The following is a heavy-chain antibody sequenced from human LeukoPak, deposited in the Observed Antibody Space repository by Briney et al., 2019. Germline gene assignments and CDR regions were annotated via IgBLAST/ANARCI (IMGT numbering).Heavy chain of an antibody. J-gene: IGHJ3*02. Sequence: GGSLRLSCAASGFTFSSYWMSWVRQAPGKGLEWVANIKQDGSEKYYVDSVKGRFAISRDNAKNSLYLQMNSLRAEDTAVYYCARDAVLLWFGEPRAFDIWGQGTMVTVSS. CDR3: ARDAVLLWFGEPRAFDI. V-gene: IGHV3-7*03. D-gene: IGHD3-10*01. CDR2: IKQDGSEK. CDR1: GFTFSSYW.